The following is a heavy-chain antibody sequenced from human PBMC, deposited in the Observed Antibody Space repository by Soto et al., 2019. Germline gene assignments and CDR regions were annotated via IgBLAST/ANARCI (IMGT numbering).Heavy chain of an antibody. D-gene: IGHD3-3*01. J-gene: IGHJ4*02. CDR2: IYYSGST. CDR3: ARDLVATSFTFDY. CDR1: GGSISSGDYY. V-gene: IGHV4-30-4*01. Sequence: SETLSLTCTVSGGSISSGDYYWSWIRQPPGKGLEWIGYIYYSGSTYYNPSLKSRVTISVDTSKNQLSLKLSSVTAADTAVYYCARDLVATSFTFDYWDQRTLVTVSS.